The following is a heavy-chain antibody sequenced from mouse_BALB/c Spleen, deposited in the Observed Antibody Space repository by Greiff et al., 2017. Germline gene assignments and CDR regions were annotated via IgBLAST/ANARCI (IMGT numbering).Heavy chain of an antibody. CDR1: GYSITSDYA. V-gene: IGHV3-2*02. CDR3: ARRGNYEFAY. CDR2: ISYSGST. Sequence: EVKLVESGPGLVKPSQSLSLTCTVTGYSITSDYAWNWIRQFPGNKLEWMGYISYSGSTSYNPSLKSRISITRDTSKNQFFLLLNSVTTEDTATYYCARRGNYEFAYWGQGTLVTVSA. J-gene: IGHJ3*01. D-gene: IGHD2-1*01.